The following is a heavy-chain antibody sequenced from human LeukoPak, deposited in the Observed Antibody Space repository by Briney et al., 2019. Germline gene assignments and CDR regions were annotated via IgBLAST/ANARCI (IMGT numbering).Heavy chain of an antibody. CDR2: IYPGDSDT. CDR3: ASAYSGSLDAFDI. J-gene: IGHJ3*02. CDR1: GYSFTSYW. D-gene: IGHD1-26*01. V-gene: IGHV5-51*01. Sequence: GESLKISCQGSGYSFTSYWIGWVRQMPGKGLECMGIIYPGDSDTRYSPSFQGQVSISAVKSISTAYLQWSSLKASDTAMYYCASAYSGSLDAFDIWGQGTMVTVSS.